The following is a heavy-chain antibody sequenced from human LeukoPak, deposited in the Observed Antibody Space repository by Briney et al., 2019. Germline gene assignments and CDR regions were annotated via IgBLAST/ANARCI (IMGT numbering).Heavy chain of an antibody. CDR1: GGSISSYY. CDR2: IYGSGST. V-gene: IGHV4-59*12. J-gene: IGHJ5*02. CDR3: ARKGAVNGSSFDP. D-gene: IGHD1-26*01. Sequence: PSETLSLTCTVSGGSISSYYWSWIRQPPGKGLEWIGHIYGSGSTNYNPSLKSRVTLSVDTSKNQFSLKLSSVTAADTAVYYCARKGAVNGSSFDPWGQGTLVTVSS.